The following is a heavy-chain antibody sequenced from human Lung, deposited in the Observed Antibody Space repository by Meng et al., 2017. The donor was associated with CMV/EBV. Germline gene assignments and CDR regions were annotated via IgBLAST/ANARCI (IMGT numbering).Heavy chain of an antibody. V-gene: IGHV4-59*01. CDR2: FYYTGSA. Sequence: SXTXSLXCSVTGDSISSFYWTWIRQSPGKGLEWIGYFYYTGSANYNPSLKSRVTISGDTSKNQFSLRLSSVTAADTAVYYCASEYCASTGCYKGGRFDPXGQGXLVTVSS. J-gene: IGHJ5*02. D-gene: IGHD2-2*02. CDR1: GDSISSFY. CDR3: ASEYCASTGCYKGGRFDP.